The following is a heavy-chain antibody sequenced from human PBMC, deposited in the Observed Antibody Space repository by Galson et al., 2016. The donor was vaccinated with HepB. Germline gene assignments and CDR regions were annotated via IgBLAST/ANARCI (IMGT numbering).Heavy chain of an antibody. Sequence: QSGAEVKKPGESLRISCEASGYSFVRFWIGWVRQLPGKGLEWMGIIYPGDSDARYSPSLQGQVTISVDKSINTAYLQWSSLKASDTAMYYCARQPLHSYGRSYLDLWGQGTLVTVSS. D-gene: IGHD5-18*01. CDR2: IYPGDSDA. CDR3: ARQPLHSYGRSYLDL. CDR1: GYSFVRFW. V-gene: IGHV5-51*01. J-gene: IGHJ4*02.